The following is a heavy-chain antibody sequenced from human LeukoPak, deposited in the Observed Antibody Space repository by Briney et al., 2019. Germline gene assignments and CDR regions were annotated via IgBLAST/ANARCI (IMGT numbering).Heavy chain of an antibody. CDR2: IYHSGST. V-gene: IGHV4-38-2*02. D-gene: IGHD3-3*01. J-gene: IGHJ4*02. CDR3: ARDFGGEFDY. Sequence: PSETLSLTCTVSGYSISSGYYWGWIRQPPGKGLEWIGSIYHSGSTYYNPSLKSRVTISVDTSKNQFSLKLSSVTAADTAVYYCARDFGGEFDYWGQGTLVTVSS. CDR1: GYSISSGYY.